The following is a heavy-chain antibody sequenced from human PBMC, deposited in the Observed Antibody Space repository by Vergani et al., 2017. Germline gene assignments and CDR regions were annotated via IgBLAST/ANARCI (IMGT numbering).Heavy chain of an antibody. D-gene: IGHD2-21*01. CDR1: GGPFSTGGQS. CDR3: AREGGEYDKYALDV. Sequence: QVQLQESGPGLVKPSQTLSLTCTVSGGPFSTGGQSWTWLRQSAGKGLEWIGRIYTSGATTYNPSLRSRASMSVDASKKQFSLKLTSVTAADTAVYYCAREGGEYDKYALDVWGQGTKVTVTS. J-gene: IGHJ3*01. CDR2: IYTSGAT. V-gene: IGHV4-61*02.